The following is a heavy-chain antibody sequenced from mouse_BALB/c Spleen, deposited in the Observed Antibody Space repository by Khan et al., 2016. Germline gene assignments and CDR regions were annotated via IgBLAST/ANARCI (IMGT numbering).Heavy chain of an antibody. Sequence: QIQLVQSGPEMKKPGETVKISCKASGYSFTNYGMNWVKQAPGKGLKWMGWINTYTGEPTYADDFKGRFAFSLETSASTAYLQINNLKNEDTATYFCARRRLLLPFDYWGQGTTLTVSS. CDR3: ARRRLLLPFDY. CDR1: GYSFTNYG. J-gene: IGHJ2*01. D-gene: IGHD2-3*01. CDR2: INTYTGEP. V-gene: IGHV9-3-1*01.